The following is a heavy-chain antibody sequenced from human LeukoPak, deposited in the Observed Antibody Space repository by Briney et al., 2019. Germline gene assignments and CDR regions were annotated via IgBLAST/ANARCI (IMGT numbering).Heavy chain of an antibody. Sequence: GESLKISCKGSGYSFTSYWIVWVRQMPGKGLEWMGIIYPGDSDTRYSPSFQGQVTISADRSISTAYLQWSSLKASDTAMYYCARSPSSNAFDIWGQGTMVTVSS. V-gene: IGHV5-51*01. J-gene: IGHJ3*02. CDR1: GYSFTSYW. CDR2: IYPGDSDT. CDR3: ARSPSSNAFDI. D-gene: IGHD2/OR15-2a*01.